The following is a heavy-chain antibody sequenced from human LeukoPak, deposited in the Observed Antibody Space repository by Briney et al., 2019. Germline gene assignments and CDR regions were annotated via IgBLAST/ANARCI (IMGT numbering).Heavy chain of an antibody. V-gene: IGHV5-51*01. D-gene: IGHD2-2*01. CDR1: GYSFTSYW. Sequence: GESLKISCKGSGYSFTSYWIGWVRQMPGKGLEWMGIIYPGDSDTRYSPSFQGQVTISADKSISTAYLQWSSLKASDTAMYYCATQFPARRYAFDPWGQGTLVTVSS. CDR2: IYPGDSDT. J-gene: IGHJ5*02. CDR3: ATQFPARRYAFDP.